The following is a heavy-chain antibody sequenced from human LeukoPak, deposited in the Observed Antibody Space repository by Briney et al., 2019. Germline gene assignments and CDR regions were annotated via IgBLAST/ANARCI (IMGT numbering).Heavy chain of an antibody. CDR3: ARSGPPAGRPDAFDI. V-gene: IGHV4-39*07. CDR2: IYYSGKT. CDR1: GGSISTSSYH. D-gene: IGHD2-2*01. J-gene: IGHJ3*02. Sequence: SETLSLTCTVSGGSISTSSYHWGWFRQPPGKAPECIGTIYYSGKTYYNPSLNSRVTISIHTSKNEFSLKLSSVTAADRAVYYCARSGPPAGRPDAFDIWGQGTMATVSS.